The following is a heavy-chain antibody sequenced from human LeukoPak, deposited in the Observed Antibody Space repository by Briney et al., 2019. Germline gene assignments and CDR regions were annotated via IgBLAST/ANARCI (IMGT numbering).Heavy chain of an antibody. CDR3: ARTPIVATLYWYFDL. CDR1: GGSISSYY. V-gene: IGHV4-59*01. J-gene: IGHJ2*01. CDR2: IYYSGST. D-gene: IGHD5-12*01. Sequence: SETLSLTCTVSGGSISSYYWSWIRQPPGKGLEWIGYIYYSGSTNYNPSLKSRVTISVDTSKNQFSLKLSSVTAADTAVYYCARTPIVATLYWYFDLWGRGTLVTVSS.